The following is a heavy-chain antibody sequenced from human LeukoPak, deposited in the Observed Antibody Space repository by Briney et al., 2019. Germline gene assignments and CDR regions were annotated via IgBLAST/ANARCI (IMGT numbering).Heavy chain of an antibody. CDR1: GYIFLNYW. CDR2: VYPRDSDI. Sequence: GESLKISCKTSGYIFLNYWIAWVRQVPGKGLEWMGSVYPRDSDIRDSPSFQGQVIVSADKSISTAYLQWSSLKASDTALYYCARHFSLVSEFDYWGQGTPVTVSS. J-gene: IGHJ4*02. V-gene: IGHV5-51*01. D-gene: IGHD2-21*01. CDR3: ARHFSLVSEFDY.